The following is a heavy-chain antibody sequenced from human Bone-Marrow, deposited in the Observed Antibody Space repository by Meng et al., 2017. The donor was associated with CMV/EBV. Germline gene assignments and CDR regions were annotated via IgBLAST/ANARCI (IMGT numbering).Heavy chain of an antibody. Sequence: GESLKISCAASGFTFSRYWMSWVRQAPGKGLEWMANIKQDGSEKYYVDSVRGRFTISRDNAKNSLYLQMNSLRAEDTAVYYCVRGSGHTVDYWGQGPRVTVCS. V-gene: IGHV3-7*04. CDR1: GFTFSRYW. CDR3: VRGSGHTVDY. CDR2: IKQDGSEK. J-gene: IGHJ4*02.